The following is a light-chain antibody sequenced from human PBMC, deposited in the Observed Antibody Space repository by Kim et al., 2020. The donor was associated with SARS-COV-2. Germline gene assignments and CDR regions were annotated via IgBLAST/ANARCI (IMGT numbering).Light chain of an antibody. CDR2: DAS. CDR3: HQYDDFT. Sequence: DIQMTQSPSSLSASVGDRVTITCQASQDSNNYVNWYQHKAGKVPNLLIYDASTLETGVPSRFIGSGSGTHFMLTISGLQPEDVATYYCHQYDDFTFGGGTKLE. V-gene: IGKV1-33*01. J-gene: IGKJ4*01. CDR1: QDSNNY.